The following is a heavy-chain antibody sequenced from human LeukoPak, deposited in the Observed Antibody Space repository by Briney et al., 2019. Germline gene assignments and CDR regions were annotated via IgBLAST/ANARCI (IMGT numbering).Heavy chain of an antibody. CDR1: GFTFSSYA. J-gene: IGHJ4*03. CDR2: ISGSGGST. Sequence: HPGGSLRLSCAASGFTFSSYAMSWVRQAPGKGLEWVSAISGSGGSTYYVDSVKGRFTISRDNSKNTLYLQMNSLRAEDTAVYYCAKDPYYYGSGSYFDYWGQGTLVTVSS. CDR3: AKDPYYYGSGSYFDY. V-gene: IGHV3-23*01. D-gene: IGHD3-10*01.